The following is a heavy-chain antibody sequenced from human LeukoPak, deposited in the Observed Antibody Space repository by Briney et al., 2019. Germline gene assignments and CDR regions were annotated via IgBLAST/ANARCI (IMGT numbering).Heavy chain of an antibody. J-gene: IGHJ3*02. CDR1: GGSFSGYY. V-gene: IGHV4-34*01. Sequence: SETLSLTCAVYGGSFSGYYWSWIRQPPGKGLEWVGEINHSGSTNYNPSLKSRVTISVDTSKNQFSLKLTSVTAADSAVYYCARDHSSSWSTNAFDIWGQGTMVTVSS. CDR3: ARDHSSSWSTNAFDI. D-gene: IGHD6-13*01. CDR2: INHSGST.